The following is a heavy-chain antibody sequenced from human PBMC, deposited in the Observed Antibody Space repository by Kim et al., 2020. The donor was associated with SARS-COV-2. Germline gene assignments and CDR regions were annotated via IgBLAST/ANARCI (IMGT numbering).Heavy chain of an antibody. J-gene: IGHJ6*03. CDR2: INHSGST. Sequence: SETLSLTCAVYGGSFSGYYWSWIRQPPGKGLEWIGEINHSGSTNYNPSLKSRVTISVDTSKNQFSLKLSSVTAADTAVYYCARGTRQWLVRGPYYYYMDVWGIGTTVTVAS. CDR3: ARGTRQWLVRGPYYYYMDV. CDR1: GGSFSGYY. V-gene: IGHV4-34*01. D-gene: IGHD6-19*01.